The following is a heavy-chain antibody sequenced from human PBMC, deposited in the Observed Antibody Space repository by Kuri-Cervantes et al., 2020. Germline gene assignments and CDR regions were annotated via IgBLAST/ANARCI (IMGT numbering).Heavy chain of an antibody. Sequence: GESLKISCAASGFTFSSYWMHWVRQAPGKGLVWVSRINSDGSSTSYADSVKGRFTISRDNAKNTLYLQMNSLRAEDTAVYYCASGGYCSSTSCYNWFDPWGQGTLVTFSS. CDR2: INSDGSST. CDR1: GFTFSSYW. J-gene: IGHJ5*02. D-gene: IGHD2-2*01. V-gene: IGHV3-74*01. CDR3: ASGGYCSSTSCYNWFDP.